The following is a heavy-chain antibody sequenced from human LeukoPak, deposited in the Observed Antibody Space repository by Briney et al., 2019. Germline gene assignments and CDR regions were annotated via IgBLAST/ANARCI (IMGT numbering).Heavy chain of an antibody. J-gene: IGHJ6*02. V-gene: IGHV3-66*01. CDR1: GFTVSSNY. CDR3: ARELRGSSGWSRYYYGMDV. CDR2: IYSGGST. Sequence: GGSLRLSCAASGFTVSSNYMSWVRQAPGKGLEWVSVIYSGGSTYYADSVKGRFTISRDNAKNSLYLQMNSLRAEDTAVYYCARELRGSSGWSRYYYGMDVWGQGTTVTVSS. D-gene: IGHD6-19*01.